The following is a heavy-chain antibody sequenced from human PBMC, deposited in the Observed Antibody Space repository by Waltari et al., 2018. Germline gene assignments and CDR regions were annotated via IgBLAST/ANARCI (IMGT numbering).Heavy chain of an antibody. V-gene: IGHV4-61*09. CDR3: ARETFYCSSTSCYR. CDR2: IYTSGST. CDR1: GGSISSGSYY. D-gene: IGHD2-2*02. Sequence: QVQLQESGPGLVKPSQTLSLTCTVSGGSISSGSYYWSWIRQPAGKGLEWIGYIYTSGSTNYNPSLKSRVTISVDTSKNQFSLKLSSVTAADTAVYYCARETFYCSSTSCYRWGQGTLVTVSS. J-gene: IGHJ4*02.